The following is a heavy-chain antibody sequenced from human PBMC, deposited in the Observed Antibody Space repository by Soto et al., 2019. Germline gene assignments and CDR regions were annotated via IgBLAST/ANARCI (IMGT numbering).Heavy chain of an antibody. Sequence: QVQLVESGGGVVQPGRSLRLSCAASGFTFSSYAMHWVRQAPGKGLEWVAVISYDGSNKYYADSVKGRFTISRDNSKNTLYLQMNSLRAEDTAVYYCARELSSSVWANRDYYYYYGMDVWGQGTTVTVSS. CDR3: ARELSSSVWANRDYYYYYGMDV. J-gene: IGHJ6*02. D-gene: IGHD6-6*01. V-gene: IGHV3-30-3*01. CDR1: GFTFSSYA. CDR2: ISYDGSNK.